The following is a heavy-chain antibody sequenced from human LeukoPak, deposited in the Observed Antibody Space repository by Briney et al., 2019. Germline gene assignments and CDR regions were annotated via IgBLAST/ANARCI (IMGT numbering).Heavy chain of an antibody. CDR3: ASVCSGGSCYSLFYMDV. V-gene: IGHV4-34*01. Sequence: SETLSLTCAVYGGSFSGYYWSWIRQPPGKGLEWIGEINHSGSTNYNPSLKSRVTMSVDTSKNQFSLKLSSVTAADTAVYYCASVCSGGSCYSLFYMDVWGKGTTVTISS. CDR1: GGSFSGYY. CDR2: INHSGST. J-gene: IGHJ6*03. D-gene: IGHD2-15*01.